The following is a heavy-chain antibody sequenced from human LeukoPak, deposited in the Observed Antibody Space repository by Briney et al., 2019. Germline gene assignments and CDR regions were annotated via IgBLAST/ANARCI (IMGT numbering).Heavy chain of an antibody. D-gene: IGHD3-9*01. CDR2: IGTAGDT. J-gene: IGHJ6*02. CDR3: ARDFDGGGMDV. Sequence: PGGSLRLSCAASGFTFSSYDMHWVRQATGKGLEWVSAIGTAGDTYYPGSVKGRFTISRENAKNSLYLQMNSLRAGDTAVYYCARDFDGGGMDVWGQGTTVTVSS. CDR1: GFTFSSYD. V-gene: IGHV3-13*01.